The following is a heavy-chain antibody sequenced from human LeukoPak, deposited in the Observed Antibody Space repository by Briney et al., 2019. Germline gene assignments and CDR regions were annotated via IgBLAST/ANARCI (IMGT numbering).Heavy chain of an antibody. CDR3: ARHVTTVVTDFYN. CDR2: ISYSGST. J-gene: IGHJ4*02. V-gene: IGHV4-39*01. CDR1: GDSISSSSYS. Sequence: KTSETLSLTCTVSGDSISSSSYSWGWIRQPPGKGLEWIGTISYSGSTYYNPSLKSRVTISVDTSKNQFSLMLRSVTAADAAVYYCARHVTTVVTDFYNWGQGTLVTVSS. D-gene: IGHD4-23*01.